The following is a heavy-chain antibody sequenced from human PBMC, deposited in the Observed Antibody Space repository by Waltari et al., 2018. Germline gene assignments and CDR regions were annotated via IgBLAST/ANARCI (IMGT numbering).Heavy chain of an antibody. V-gene: IGHV1-2*02. CDR2: INPNSGGT. D-gene: IGHD2-15*01. CDR1: GYTFTGYY. J-gene: IGHJ4*02. Sequence: QVQLVQSGAEVKKPGASVKVSCKASGYTFTGYYIPWVRQAPGQGLEWMGWINPNSGGTNYAQKFQGRVTMTRDTSISTAYMELSRLRSDDTAVFYCARDPGSIVVLVAATYFDYWGQGTLVTVSS. CDR3: ARDPGSIVVLVAATYFDY.